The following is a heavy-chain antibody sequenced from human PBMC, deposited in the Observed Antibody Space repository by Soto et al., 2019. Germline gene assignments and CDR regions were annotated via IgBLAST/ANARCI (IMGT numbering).Heavy chain of an antibody. CDR3: ARHSLATQPGDY. J-gene: IGHJ4*02. V-gene: IGHV5-51*01. CDR1: GYSFSTYW. Sequence: GESLKISCKASGYSFSTYWIAWVRQRPGKGLDWMGIIYPGDSDTRYSPSFQGQVTISVDNSIDTAYLEWTTLRASDSAMYYCARHSLATQPGDYWGQGTRVTVSS. D-gene: IGHD5-12*01. CDR2: IYPGDSDT.